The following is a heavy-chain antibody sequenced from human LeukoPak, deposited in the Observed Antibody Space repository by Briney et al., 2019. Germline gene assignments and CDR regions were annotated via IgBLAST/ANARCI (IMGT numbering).Heavy chain of an antibody. CDR3: ASWSGFESYYYYYGMDV. Sequence: PGGSLRLSCAASGFTFSTYSMNWVRQAPGKGLEWVSYISSSSSTIYYADSVKGRFTISRDNAKNSLYLQMNSLRAEDTAVYYCASWSGFESYYYYYGMDVWGQGTTVTVSS. V-gene: IGHV3-48*01. J-gene: IGHJ6*02. CDR1: GFTFSTYS. D-gene: IGHD3-3*01. CDR2: ISSSSSTI.